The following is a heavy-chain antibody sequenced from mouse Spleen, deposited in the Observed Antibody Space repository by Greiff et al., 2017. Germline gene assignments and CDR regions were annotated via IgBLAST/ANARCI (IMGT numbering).Heavy chain of an antibody. CDR1: GFTFSSYA. Sequence: EVKLMESGGGLVKPGGSLKLSCAASGFTFSSYAMSWVRQTPEKRLEWVATISSGGSYTYYPDSVKGRFTISRDNAKNTLYLQMSSLRSEDTAMYYCARRRTGTTAHWYFDVWGAGTTVTVSS. CDR3: ARRRTGTTAHWYFDV. D-gene: IGHD1-2*01. V-gene: IGHV5-9-1*01. J-gene: IGHJ1*01. CDR2: ISSGGSYT.